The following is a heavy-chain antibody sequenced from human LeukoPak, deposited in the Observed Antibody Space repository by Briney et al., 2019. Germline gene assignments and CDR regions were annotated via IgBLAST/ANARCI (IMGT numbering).Heavy chain of an antibody. V-gene: IGHV3-30*02. CDR3: AKDFTRGIGAFDY. D-gene: IGHD3-10*01. Sequence: GGSLRLSCAASGFTFSSYGMHWVRQAPGKGLEWVTFIHYDGSYKFYADSVKGRFTISRDDSKNTVYLQMNSLRAEDTAVYYCAKDFTRGIGAFDYWGQGTLVTVSS. CDR2: IHYDGSYK. J-gene: IGHJ4*02. CDR1: GFTFSSYG.